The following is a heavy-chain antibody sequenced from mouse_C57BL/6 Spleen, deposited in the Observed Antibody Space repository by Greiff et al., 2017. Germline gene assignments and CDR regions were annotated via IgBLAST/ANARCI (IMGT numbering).Heavy chain of an antibody. V-gene: IGHV1-63*01. J-gene: IGHJ2*01. D-gene: IGHD4-1*02. CDR2: IYPGGGYT. Sequence: QVQLKQPGAELVRPGTSVKMSCKASGYTFTNYWIGWEKQRPGHGLEWIGDIYPGGGYTNYNEKFKGKATLTADKSSSTAYMQCSSLTSEDSAIYYCARSPTGYFDYWGQGTTLTVSS. CDR1: GYTFTNYW. CDR3: ARSPTGYFDY.